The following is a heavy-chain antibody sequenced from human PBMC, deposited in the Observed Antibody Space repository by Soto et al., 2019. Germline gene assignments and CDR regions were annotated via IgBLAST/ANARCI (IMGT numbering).Heavy chain of an antibody. V-gene: IGHV3-30*18. D-gene: IGHD3-22*01. CDR1: GFTVSTYG. CDR3: AKDTYYYDSSGPGYAFDI. Sequence: GGSLRLSCAVSGFTVSTYGMHWVRQAPGKGLEWVAVISRDGGTKYYADSVKGRFTISRDNAKNSLYLQMNSLRAEDTALYYCAKDTYYYDSSGPGYAFDIWGQGTMVTVSS. CDR2: ISRDGGTK. J-gene: IGHJ3*02.